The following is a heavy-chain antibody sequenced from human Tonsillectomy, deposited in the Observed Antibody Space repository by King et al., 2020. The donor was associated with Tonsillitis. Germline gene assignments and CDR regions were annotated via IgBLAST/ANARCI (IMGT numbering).Heavy chain of an antibody. J-gene: IGHJ3*01. Sequence: QLVQSGGGLVKPGGSLRLSCATSGFTFNNYDMNWVRQAPGKGLEWVASISSNSRYIYFSDSVQGRVARSRDNDKNSLFLQILSLRVEDTAVYYCAKDKGAAYYDSGRGAFDVWGQGTMVTVSS. V-gene: IGHV3-21*01. CDR2: ISSNSRYI. CDR1: GFTFNNYD. D-gene: IGHD3-22*01. CDR3: AKDKGAAYYDSGRGAFDV.